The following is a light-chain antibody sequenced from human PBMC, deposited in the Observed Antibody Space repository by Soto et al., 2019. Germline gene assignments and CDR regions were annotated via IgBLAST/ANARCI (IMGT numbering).Light chain of an antibody. CDR2: DAS. CDR3: HQRSSWPRGT. Sequence: EIVLTQSPATLSLSPGESATLSCRASQSVSSYLAWYQQKPGQGPRLLIYDASNRATGVSARFSGSGSGTDFTLTISSLEPEDFAVYYCHQRSSWPRGTFGQGTKVEIK. CDR1: QSVSSY. V-gene: IGKV3-11*01. J-gene: IGKJ1*01.